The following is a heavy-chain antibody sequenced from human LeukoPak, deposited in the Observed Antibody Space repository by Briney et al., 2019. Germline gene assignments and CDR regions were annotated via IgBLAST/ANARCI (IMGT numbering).Heavy chain of an antibody. D-gene: IGHD3-10*01. Sequence: ASMKVSCKASGYNFSGYYMHWVRQAPGQGLEWMAWINPKSGDTNYAQKFEGRVSLTRDTSTSTTYMELSRLTSDDTAMYYCARGYYGSGSPDSWGQGTLVTVSS. CDR3: ARGYYGSGSPDS. J-gene: IGHJ4*02. V-gene: IGHV1-2*02. CDR1: GYNFSGYY. CDR2: INPKSGDT.